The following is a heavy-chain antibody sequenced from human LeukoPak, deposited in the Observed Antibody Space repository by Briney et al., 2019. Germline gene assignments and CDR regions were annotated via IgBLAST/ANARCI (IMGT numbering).Heavy chain of an antibody. CDR3: ARGPELERFDY. D-gene: IGHD1-1*01. CDR2: IIPIFGTA. CDR1: VDTFIIYA. J-gene: IGHJ4*02. V-gene: IGHV1-69*05. Sequence: SVTVSFTASVDTFIIYAISWVRQAPGQGLEWMGGIIPIFGTANYAQKFQGRVTITTDESTSTAYMELSSLRSEDTAVYYCARGPELERFDYWGQGTLVTVSS.